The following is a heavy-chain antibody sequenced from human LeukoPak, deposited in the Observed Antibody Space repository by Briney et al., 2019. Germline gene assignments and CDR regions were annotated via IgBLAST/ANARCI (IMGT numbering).Heavy chain of an antibody. D-gene: IGHD4-17*01. V-gene: IGHV5-51*01. CDR1: GYSFTSYW. CDR3: ARHSGYGDYRAQSKWFDP. CDR2: IYPGDSDT. J-gene: IGHJ5*02. Sequence: GESLKISCKGSGYSFTSYWIGWVRQMPGKGLEWMGIIYPGDSDTRYSPSFQGQVTISADKSISTAYLQWSSLKASDTAMYYYARHSGYGDYRAQSKWFDPWGQGTLVTVSS.